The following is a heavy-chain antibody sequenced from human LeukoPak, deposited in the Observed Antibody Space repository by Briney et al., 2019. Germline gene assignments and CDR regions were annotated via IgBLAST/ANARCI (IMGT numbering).Heavy chain of an antibody. D-gene: IGHD4-17*01. CDR3: ARVDYGDCGGGLFDY. J-gene: IGHJ4*02. Sequence: GGSLRLSCAASGFTFSSFSMNWVRQAPGKGLEWVSYISSSSSTIYYADSVKGRFTISRDNAKNSLYLQMNSLRAEDTALYYCARVDYGDCGGGLFDYWGQGTLVTVSS. V-gene: IGHV3-48*01. CDR2: ISSSSSTI. CDR1: GFTFSSFS.